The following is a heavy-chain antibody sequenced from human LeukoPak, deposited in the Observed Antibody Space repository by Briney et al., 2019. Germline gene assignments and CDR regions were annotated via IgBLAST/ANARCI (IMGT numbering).Heavy chain of an antibody. Sequence: GGSLRLSCAASGFTFSSYGMHLVRQAPGKGLEWVAVISYDGSNKYYADSVKGRFTISRDNSKNTLYLQMNSLRAEDTAVYYCAKDGKQWLVSAEYFQHWGQGTLVTVSS. J-gene: IGHJ1*01. CDR1: GFTFSSYG. V-gene: IGHV3-30*18. CDR2: ISYDGSNK. CDR3: AKDGKQWLVSAEYFQH. D-gene: IGHD6-19*01.